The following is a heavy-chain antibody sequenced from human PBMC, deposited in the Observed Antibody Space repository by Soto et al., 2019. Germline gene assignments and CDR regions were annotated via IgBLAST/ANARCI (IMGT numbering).Heavy chain of an antibody. D-gene: IGHD2-15*01. CDR2: INHSGST. CDR1: GGSFSGYY. J-gene: IGHJ6*03. CDR3: ARGYCSGGSCPLGTYYYYYMDV. V-gene: IGHV4-34*01. Sequence: SETLSLTCAVYGGSFSGYYWSWIRQPPGKGLEWIGEINHSGSTNYNPSPKSRVTISVDTSKNQFSLKLSSVTAADTAVYYCARGYCSGGSCPLGTYYYYYMDVWGKGTTVTVSS.